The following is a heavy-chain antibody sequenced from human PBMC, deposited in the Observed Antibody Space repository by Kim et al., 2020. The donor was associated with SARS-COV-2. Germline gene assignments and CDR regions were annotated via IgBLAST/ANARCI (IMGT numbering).Heavy chain of an antibody. D-gene: IGHD6-19*01. V-gene: IGHV7-4-1*02. CDR2: INTNTGNP. CDR1: GYTFTSYA. CDR3: ASDPEVEGAGGLGY. Sequence: ASVKVSCKASGYTFTSYAMNWVRQAPGQGLEWMGWINTNTGNPTYAQGFTGRFVLSLDTSVSTAYLQISSLKAEDTAVYYCASDPEVEGAGGLGYWGQGTLVTVSS. J-gene: IGHJ4*02.